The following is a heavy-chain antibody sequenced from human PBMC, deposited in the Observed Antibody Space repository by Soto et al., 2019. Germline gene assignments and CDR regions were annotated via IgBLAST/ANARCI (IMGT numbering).Heavy chain of an antibody. D-gene: IGHD3-22*01. CDR2: IYSGGST. V-gene: IGHV3-53*01. CDR3: ARDQWRSGYPYGLDY. CDR1: GFTVSSNY. Sequence: PVGSLRLSCAASGFTVSSNYMSWVRQAPGKGLEWVSVIYSGGSTYYADSVKGRFTISRDNSKNTLYLQMNSLRAEDTAVYYCARDQWRSGYPYGLDYWGQGTLVTVSS. J-gene: IGHJ4*02.